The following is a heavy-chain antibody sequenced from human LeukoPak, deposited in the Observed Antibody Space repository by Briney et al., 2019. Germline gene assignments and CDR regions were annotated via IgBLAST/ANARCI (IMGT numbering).Heavy chain of an antibody. J-gene: IGHJ4*02. CDR2: INPNSGGT. Sequence: ASVKVSCKASGYTFTGYYMHWVRQAPGQGREWMGWINPNSGGTNYAQKFQGRVTMTRDTSISTAYMELSRLRSDDTAVYYCARVGILTGLFDYWGQGTLVTVSS. D-gene: IGHD3-9*01. CDR1: GYTFTGYY. CDR3: ARVGILTGLFDY. V-gene: IGHV1-2*02.